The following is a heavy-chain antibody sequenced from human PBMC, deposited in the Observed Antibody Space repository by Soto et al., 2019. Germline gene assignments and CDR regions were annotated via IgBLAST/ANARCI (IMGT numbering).Heavy chain of an antibody. Sequence: EVQLLESGGGLVQPGGSLRLSCTASGFTFSNCAMNWVRQAPGKGLEWVSAISGSGGSTYYADSVKGRFTISRDNSKNTVALPMDHLTGEDTAVIFRSKMSVWFGEFIPFVFDLRGQGTLVTVSS. V-gene: IGHV3-23*01. CDR2: ISGSGGST. J-gene: IGHJ4*02. D-gene: IGHD3-10*01. CDR1: GFTFSNCA. CDR3: SKMSVWFGEFIPFVFDL.